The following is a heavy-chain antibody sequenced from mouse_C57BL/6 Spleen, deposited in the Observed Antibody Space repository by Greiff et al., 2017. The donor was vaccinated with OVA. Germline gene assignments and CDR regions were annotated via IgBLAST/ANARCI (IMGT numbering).Heavy chain of an antibody. V-gene: IGHV5-9-1*02. D-gene: IGHD1-1*01. CDR2: ISSGGDYI. CDR3: TRDHYYYGSSWYFDV. J-gene: IGHJ1*03. CDR1: GFTFSSYA. Sequence: EVKVVESGEGLVKPGGSLKLSCAASGFTFSSYAMSWVRQTPEKRLEWVAYISSGGDYIYYADTVKGRFTISRDNARNTLYLQMSSLKSEDTAMYYCTRDHYYYGSSWYFDVWGTGTTVTVSS.